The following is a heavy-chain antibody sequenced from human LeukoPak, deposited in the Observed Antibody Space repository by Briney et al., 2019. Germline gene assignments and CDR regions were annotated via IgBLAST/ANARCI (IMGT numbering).Heavy chain of an antibody. CDR2: IYTSGSG. CDR3: ARDPSGWYDY. Sequence: SETLSLTCTVSGASISIYYWSWIRQPAGKGLEWIGRIYTSGSGNYSPSLKSRVTISVDTSKNQFSLKLSSVTAADTAVYYCARDPSGWYDYWGQGTLVTVSS. V-gene: IGHV4-4*07. D-gene: IGHD6-19*01. J-gene: IGHJ4*02. CDR1: GASISIYY.